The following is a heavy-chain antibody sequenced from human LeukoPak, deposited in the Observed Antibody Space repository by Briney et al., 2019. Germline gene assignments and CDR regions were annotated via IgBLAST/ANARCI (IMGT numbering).Heavy chain of an antibody. CDR2: IYYSGST. Sequence: SETLSLTCTVSGGSISPYYWSWIRQPPGKGLEWIGYIYYSGSTNYNPSLKSRVTISVDTSKSQFSLKLSSVTAADTAVYYCARGYSSSWFYFDYWGQGTLVTVSS. CDR3: ARGYSSSWFYFDY. J-gene: IGHJ4*02. V-gene: IGHV4-59*01. D-gene: IGHD6-13*01. CDR1: GGSISPYY.